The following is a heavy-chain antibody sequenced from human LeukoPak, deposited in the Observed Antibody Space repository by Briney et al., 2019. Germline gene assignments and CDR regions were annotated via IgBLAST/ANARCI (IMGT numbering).Heavy chain of an antibody. CDR2: IKSKTDGGTT. V-gene: IGHV3-15*01. Sequence: RGSLRLSCAASGFTFSNTWMSWVRQAPGKGLEWVGRIKSKTDGGTTDYAAPVKGRFTISRDDSKNTLYLQMNSLKTEDTAVYYCTTDLDVVVVAATHEHWFDPWGQGTLVTVSS. CDR1: GFTFSNTW. CDR3: TTDLDVVVVAATHEHWFDP. J-gene: IGHJ5*02. D-gene: IGHD2-15*01.